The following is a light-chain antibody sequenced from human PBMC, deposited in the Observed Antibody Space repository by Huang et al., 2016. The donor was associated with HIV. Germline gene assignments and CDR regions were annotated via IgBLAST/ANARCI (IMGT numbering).Light chain of an antibody. J-gene: IGKJ3*01. CDR3: QQRSNWPSFT. CDR1: QSVSSY. V-gene: IGKV3-11*01. Sequence: EIVLTQSPATLSLSPGERATLSCRASQSVSSYLAWYQQKPGQAPRLLIYDASNRATGIPARCSGSGSGTDFTLTISSLEPEDFAVYYCQQRSNWPSFTFGPGTKVDIK. CDR2: DAS.